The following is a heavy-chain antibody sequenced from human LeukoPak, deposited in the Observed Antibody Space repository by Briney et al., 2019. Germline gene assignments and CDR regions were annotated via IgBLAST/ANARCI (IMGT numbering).Heavy chain of an antibody. D-gene: IGHD2-21*01. Sequence: GGSLRLSCAASGFTFSDCEMNWVRQAPGKGLEWLSYMSGSDDTIYYADSVKGRFTISRDNAKNSLHLEMNSLRAEDTAIYYCARPHITPHALGYWGQGTLVTVSS. CDR2: MSGSDDTI. CDR3: ARPHITPHALGY. V-gene: IGHV3-48*03. J-gene: IGHJ4*02. CDR1: GFTFSDCE.